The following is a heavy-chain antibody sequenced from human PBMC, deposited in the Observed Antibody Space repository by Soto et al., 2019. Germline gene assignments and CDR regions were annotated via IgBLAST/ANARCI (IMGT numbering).Heavy chain of an antibody. Sequence: SVKVSCKASGGTFSSYAISWVRQAPGQGLEWMGGIIPIFGTANYAQRFQGRVTITADESTSTAYMELSSLRSEDTAVYYCARANSGYDNHAFDIWGQGTMVTVSS. CDR1: GGTFSSYA. CDR2: IIPIFGTA. D-gene: IGHD5-12*01. J-gene: IGHJ3*02. V-gene: IGHV1-69*13. CDR3: ARANSGYDNHAFDI.